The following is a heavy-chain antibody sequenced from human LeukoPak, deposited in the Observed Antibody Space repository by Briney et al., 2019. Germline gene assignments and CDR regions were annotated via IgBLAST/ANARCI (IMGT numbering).Heavy chain of an antibody. J-gene: IGHJ5*02. V-gene: IGHV4-34*01. D-gene: IGHD3-10*01. CDR1: GGSFSGYY. Sequence: PSETLSLTCAVYGGSFSGYYWSWIRQPPGKGLEWIGEINHSGSTNYNPSLKSRVTISVDTSKNQFSLKLSSVTAADTAVYYCARGLVDLPWYYYGSGSPWGQGTLVTVSS. CDR2: INHSGST. CDR3: ARGLVDLPWYYYGSGSP.